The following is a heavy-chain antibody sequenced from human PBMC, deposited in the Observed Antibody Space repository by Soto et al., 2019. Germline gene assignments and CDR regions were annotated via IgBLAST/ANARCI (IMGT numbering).Heavy chain of an antibody. Sequence: EVQLVESGGGLIQPGGSLRLSCVVSGFTVSSSNYMSWVRQAPGKGLELVSVIYTGGTTYYADSVKGRFTISRDNSKNTLYLQMNSLRAEDTAVYYCHGYGYWGQGTLVTVSS. CDR2: IYTGGTT. CDR1: GFTVSSSNY. CDR3: HGYGY. V-gene: IGHV3-53*01. D-gene: IGHD5-12*01. J-gene: IGHJ4*02.